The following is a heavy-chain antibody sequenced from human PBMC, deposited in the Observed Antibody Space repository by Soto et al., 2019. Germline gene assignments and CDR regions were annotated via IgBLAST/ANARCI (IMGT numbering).Heavy chain of an antibody. CDR2: INAGNGNT. J-gene: IGHJ4*02. D-gene: IGHD1-20*01. V-gene: IGHV1-3*01. CDR3: ARGITLPTPLDY. CDR1: GYTLTSNA. Sequence: ASVKVTCKDSGYTLTSNARQWVRQAPGQRLEWMGWINAGNGNTKYSQKFQGRVTITRDTSASTAYMELSSLRSEDTAVYYCARGITLPTPLDYWGQGTLVTVS.